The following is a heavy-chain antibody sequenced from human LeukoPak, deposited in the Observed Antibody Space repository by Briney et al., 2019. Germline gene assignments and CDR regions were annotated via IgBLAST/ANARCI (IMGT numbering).Heavy chain of an antibody. D-gene: IGHD2-2*01. CDR3: ASLGYCSSTSCSAPDYYYMDV. CDR1: GYTFTGYY. J-gene: IGHJ6*03. Sequence: ASVKVSCKASGYTFTGYYMHWVRQAPGQGLEWMGWINPNSGGTNYAQKFQGRVTMTRDTSISTAYMELSRLRSDDTAVYYCASLGYCSSTSCSAPDYYYMDVWGKGTTVTVSS. CDR2: INPNSGGT. V-gene: IGHV1-2*02.